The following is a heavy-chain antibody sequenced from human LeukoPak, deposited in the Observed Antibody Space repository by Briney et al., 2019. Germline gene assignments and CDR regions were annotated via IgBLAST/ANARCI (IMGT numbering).Heavy chain of an antibody. Sequence: GGSLRLSCAASGFTFDDYAMHWVRQAPGKGLEWVSGISWNSGSIGYADSVKGRFTISRDNAKNSLYLQMNSLRAEDTAVYYCAKDLHDYGPFDYWGQGTLVTVSS. CDR2: ISWNSGSI. CDR3: AKDLHDYGPFDY. D-gene: IGHD4-17*01. CDR1: GFTFDDYA. V-gene: IGHV3-9*01. J-gene: IGHJ4*02.